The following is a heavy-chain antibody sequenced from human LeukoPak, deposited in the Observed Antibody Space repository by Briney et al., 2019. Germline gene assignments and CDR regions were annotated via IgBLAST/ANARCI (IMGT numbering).Heavy chain of an antibody. CDR1: GGSIRTNSYY. D-gene: IGHD4-11*01. V-gene: IGHV4-39*07. Sequence: SETLSLTCTVSGGSIRTNSYYWDWIRQPPGKGPEWIGSVYYSGSTYSNPTLKSRVTISVDTSKNQFSLKLSSVTAADTAVHYCARDSGGTVIFDYWGQGTLVTVSS. CDR3: ARDSGGTVIFDY. CDR2: VYYSGST. J-gene: IGHJ4*02.